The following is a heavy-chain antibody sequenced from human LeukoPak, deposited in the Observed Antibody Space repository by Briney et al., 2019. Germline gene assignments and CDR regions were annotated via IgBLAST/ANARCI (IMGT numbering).Heavy chain of an antibody. CDR1: GYTFTDYY. CDR3: ARVRIGQQLDKYYYYAMDV. Sequence: ASVKVSCKASGYTFTDYYMHRVRQAPGQGLEWMGWINPNSGGTNYAQKFQGRVTMTTDTSISTAYMEVSRLRSDGTAVYYCARVRIGQQLDKYYYYAMDVWGQGTTVTVSS. V-gene: IGHV1-2*02. D-gene: IGHD6-13*01. CDR2: INPNSGGT. J-gene: IGHJ6*02.